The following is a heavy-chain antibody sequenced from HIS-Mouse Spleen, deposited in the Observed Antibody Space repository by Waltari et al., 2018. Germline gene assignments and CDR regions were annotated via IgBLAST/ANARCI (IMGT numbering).Heavy chain of an antibody. D-gene: IGHD2-8*01. J-gene: IGHJ3*02. V-gene: IGHV4-34*01. CDR1: GGSCSGYY. CDR2: INHSGST. CDR3: ARRSKNCTNGVCYDAFDI. Sequence: QVQLQQWGAGLLKPSETLSLTCAVYGGSCSGYYWSRIRHPPGTGLEWIGEINHSGSTNYNPSLKSRVTISVDTSKNQFSLKLSSVTAADTAVYYCARRSKNCTNGVCYDAFDIWGQGTMVTVSS.